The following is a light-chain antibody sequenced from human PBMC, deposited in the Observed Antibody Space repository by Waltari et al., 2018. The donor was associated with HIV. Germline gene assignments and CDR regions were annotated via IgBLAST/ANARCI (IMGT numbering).Light chain of an antibody. Sequence: QSLLTQPPSASGTPGQRVTISCSGSNSNNGYNNVTWYQQFPGMAPRLLIYNDNQRASGVPDRFSGSKSGTSASLAISGLQPDDEAEYFCAAWEDKLNGPVFGGGTKVTVL. CDR3: AAWEDKLNGPV. CDR1: NSNNGYNN. J-gene: IGLJ2*01. CDR2: NDN. V-gene: IGLV1-44*01.